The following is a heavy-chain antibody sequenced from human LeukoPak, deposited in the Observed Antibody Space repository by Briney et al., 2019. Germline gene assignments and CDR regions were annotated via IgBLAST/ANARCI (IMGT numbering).Heavy chain of an antibody. Sequence: GGSLRLSCVASGFTFSSYWMHWVRQDPRKGLVWVSRINGDGRNINYADSVRGRFTISRDNAKNSLYLQMNSLRAEDTAVYYCARDRIVEGLPPDYWGQGTLVTVSS. CDR3: ARDRIVEGLPPDY. CDR2: INGDGRNI. V-gene: IGHV3-74*01. J-gene: IGHJ4*02. D-gene: IGHD1-26*01. CDR1: GFTFSSYW.